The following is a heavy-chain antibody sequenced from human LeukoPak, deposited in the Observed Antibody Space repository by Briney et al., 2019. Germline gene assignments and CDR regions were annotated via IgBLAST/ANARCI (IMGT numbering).Heavy chain of an antibody. CDR1: GFTFSSYW. V-gene: IGHV3-7*03. CDR2: INQDGSEK. D-gene: IGHD6-19*01. J-gene: IGHJ4*02. CDR3: ARGPVFGSFDY. Sequence: GGSLRLSCAASGFTFSSYWMSWVRQAPGKGLEWVANINQDGSEKYYVDSVKGRFTISRDNAKNSLYLQMNSLRAEGTAVYYCARGPVFGSFDYWGQGTLVTVSS.